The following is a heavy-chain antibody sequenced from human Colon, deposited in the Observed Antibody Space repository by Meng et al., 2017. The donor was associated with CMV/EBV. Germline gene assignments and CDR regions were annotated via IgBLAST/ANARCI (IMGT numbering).Heavy chain of an antibody. V-gene: IGHV4-34*01. CDR2: INHSGST. CDR3: ARDTLRFLEYQFHYYGMDV. Sequence: SETLSLTCSVYNGSFSGYYWNWIRQFPGKGLEWIGEINHSGSTNYNPSLQSRVTISLDKSKNQFSLRLSSVTAADTAVYYCARDTLRFLEYQFHYYGMDVWGLGTTVTVSS. J-gene: IGHJ6*02. CDR1: NGSFSGYY. D-gene: IGHD3-3*01.